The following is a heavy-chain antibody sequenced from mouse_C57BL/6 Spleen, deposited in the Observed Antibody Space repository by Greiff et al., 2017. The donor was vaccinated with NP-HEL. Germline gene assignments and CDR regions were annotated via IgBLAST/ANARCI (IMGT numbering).Heavy chain of an antibody. CDR2: ISSGGSYT. CDR3: ATTVRYFDY. V-gene: IGHV5-6*01. J-gene: IGHJ2*01. Sequence: EVQGVESGGDLVKPGGSLKLSCAASGFTFSSYGMSWVRQTPDKRLEWVATISSGGSYTYYPDSVKGRFTISRDNAKNTLYLQMSSLKSEDTAMYYCATTVRYFDYWGQGTTLTVSS. CDR1: GFTFSSYG. D-gene: IGHD1-1*01.